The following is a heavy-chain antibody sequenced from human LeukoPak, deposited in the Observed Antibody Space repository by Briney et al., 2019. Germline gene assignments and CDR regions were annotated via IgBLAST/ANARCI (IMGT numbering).Heavy chain of an antibody. CDR1: GYTFTSYG. J-gene: IGHJ4*02. Sequence: GASVKVSCMASGYTFTSYGIRWVRQAPGQGLEWMGWISAYNGNTNYAQTLQGRVTMTTDTSTGTAYMELRSLRSDDKALNFCARLGYYDSSGYGASDYFDSWGQGTLVTVSS. V-gene: IGHV1-18*01. CDR2: ISAYNGNT. CDR3: ARLGYYDSSGYGASDYFDS. D-gene: IGHD3-22*01.